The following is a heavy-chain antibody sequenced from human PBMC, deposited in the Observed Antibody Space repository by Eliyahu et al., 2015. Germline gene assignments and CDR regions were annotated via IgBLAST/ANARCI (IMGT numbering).Heavy chain of an antibody. CDR3: AXGHESTTDY. J-gene: IGHJ4*02. D-gene: IGHD1-1*01. CDR1: GYTFXGXY. CDR2: ISPNSRGT. V-gene: IGHV1-2*02. Sequence: QVQLVQSGAEVKKPGASVXVXCKASGYTFXGXYMHWVRQAPGQGLEWMGWISPNSRGTNYAQNFQGRVTMTRDTSITTVYMELSRLTSDDTAMYYCAXGHESTTDYWGQGTLVTVSS.